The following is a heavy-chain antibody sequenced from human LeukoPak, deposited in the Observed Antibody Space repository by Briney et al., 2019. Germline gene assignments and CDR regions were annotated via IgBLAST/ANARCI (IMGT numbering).Heavy chain of an antibody. D-gene: IGHD3-3*01. J-gene: IGHJ5*02. CDR2: IYYSGST. CDR1: GFTFSSYA. CDR3: AGHFGVAPFDP. Sequence: GSLRLSCAASGFTFSSYAMSWIRQPPGKGLEWIGSIYYSGSTYYNPSLKSRVTISVDTSKNQFSLKLSSVTAADTAVYYCAGHFGVAPFDPWGQGTLVTVSS. V-gene: IGHV4-39*01.